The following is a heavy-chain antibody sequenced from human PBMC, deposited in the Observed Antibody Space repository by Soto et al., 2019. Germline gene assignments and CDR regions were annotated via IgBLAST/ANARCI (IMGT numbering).Heavy chain of an antibody. Sequence: LXLSCAASGFNLSSYAMSWVRKAPGKGLEWFSAISGSGGSTYYADSVKGRFTISRDNSKNTLYLQMNSLRAEDTAVYYCAKDRRYYDFWSGYFDHWGQGSLVTVSS. V-gene: IGHV3-23*01. CDR2: ISGSGGST. J-gene: IGHJ5*02. CDR3: AKDRRYYDFWSGYFDH. D-gene: IGHD3-3*01. CDR1: GFNLSSYA.